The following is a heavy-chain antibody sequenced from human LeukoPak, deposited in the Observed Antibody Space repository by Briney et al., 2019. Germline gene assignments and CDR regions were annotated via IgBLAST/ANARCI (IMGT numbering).Heavy chain of an antibody. CDR1: GFTFGNYA. CDR2: VSTSGGTT. D-gene: IGHD5-12*01. Sequence: PGGSLRLSCAASGFTFGNYAMNWVRQAPGKGLEWVSTVSTSGGTTYYADSVKGRFTISRGNSKNKLYLQMSSLRAEDTAVYYCVKVRYSGWAGDYWGQGTLVTVSS. V-gene: IGHV3-23*01. CDR3: VKVRYSGWAGDY. J-gene: IGHJ4*02.